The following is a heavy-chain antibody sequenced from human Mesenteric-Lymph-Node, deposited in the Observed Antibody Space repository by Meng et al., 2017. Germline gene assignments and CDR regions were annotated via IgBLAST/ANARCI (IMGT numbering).Heavy chain of an antibody. Sequence: SETLSLTCTVSGGSISSSTYYWGWIRQPPGKGLEWIASIFYSGSTYYNPSLKSRVTISVDTSKNQFSLKLSSVTAADTAVYYCARVYRGVPFDYWGQGTLVTVSS. CDR1: GGSISSSTYY. CDR3: ARVYRGVPFDY. J-gene: IGHJ4*02. D-gene: IGHD2-2*02. CDR2: IFYSGST. V-gene: IGHV4-39*07.